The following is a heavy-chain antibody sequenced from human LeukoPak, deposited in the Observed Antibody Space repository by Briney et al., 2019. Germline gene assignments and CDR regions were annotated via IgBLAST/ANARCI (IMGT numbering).Heavy chain of an antibody. CDR3: ARYTIFAEAAAFDI. D-gene: IGHD3-3*01. CDR1: GGSIGSYY. Sequence: SETLSLTCTVSGGSIGSYYWSWIRQPPGKGLEWIGYIYYSGSTNYNPSLKSRVTISVDTSKNQFSLKLSSVTAADTAVYYCARYTIFAEAAAFDIWGQGTMVTVSS. CDR2: IYYSGST. V-gene: IGHV4-59*01. J-gene: IGHJ3*02.